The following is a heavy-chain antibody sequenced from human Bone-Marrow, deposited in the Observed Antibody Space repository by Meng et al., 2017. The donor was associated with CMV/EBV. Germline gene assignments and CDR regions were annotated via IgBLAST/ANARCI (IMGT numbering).Heavy chain of an antibody. CDR2: IRYDGSNK. Sequence: GESLKISCAASGFTFSSYGMHWVRQAPGKGLEWVAFIRYDGSNKYYADSVKGRFTISRDNSKNTLYLQMNSLRAEDTAVYYCAKSVAVLRFLGWSPDAFDIWGQGTMVTVSS. V-gene: IGHV3-30*02. CDR1: GFTFSSYG. D-gene: IGHD3-3*01. J-gene: IGHJ3*02. CDR3: AKSVAVLRFLGWSPDAFDI.